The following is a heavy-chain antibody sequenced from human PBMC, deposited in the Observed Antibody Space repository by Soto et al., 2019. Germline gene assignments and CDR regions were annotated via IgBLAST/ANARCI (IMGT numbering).Heavy chain of an antibody. V-gene: IGHV3-30*18. J-gene: IGHJ4*02. D-gene: IGHD3-10*01. CDR2: ISYNGNDE. CDR3: AKGGIWFGELGDC. CDR1: GFTFSDYG. Sequence: QVQLVESGGGVVQPGRSLRLSCAASGFTFSDYGMHWVRQAPGKGLEWVAVISYNGNDEYYADSVKGRFTISRDNAKNTLYLQMNSLRTEDTALYYCAKGGIWFGELGDCWGQGALVTVSS.